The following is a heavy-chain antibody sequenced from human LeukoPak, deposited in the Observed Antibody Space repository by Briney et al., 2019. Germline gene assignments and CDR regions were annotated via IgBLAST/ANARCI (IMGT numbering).Heavy chain of an antibody. V-gene: IGHV4-61*02. CDR1: GGSISSGSYY. CDR3: ARWGLSGYTPFNWFDP. CDR2: IYTSGST. D-gene: IGHD3-3*01. Sequence: PSETLSLTCTVSGGSISSGSYYWSWIRQPAGKGLEWIGRIYTSGSTNYNPSLKSRVTTSVDTSKNQFSLKLSSVTAADTAVYYCARWGLSGYTPFNWFDPWGQGTLVTVSS. J-gene: IGHJ5*02.